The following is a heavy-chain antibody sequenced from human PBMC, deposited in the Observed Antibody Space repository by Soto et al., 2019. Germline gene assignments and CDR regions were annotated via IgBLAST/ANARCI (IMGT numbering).Heavy chain of an antibody. CDR3: ASLQSKFDP. CDR1: GFTFRSYW. CDR2: INSDGSST. J-gene: IGHJ5*02. V-gene: IGHV3-74*01. Sequence: WSLRLSCSASGFTFRSYWMHWVRQAPGKGLVWVSRINSDGSSTSYADSVKGRFTISRDNAKNTLYLQMNSLRAEDTAVYYCASLQSKFDPWGQGTLVTVSS. D-gene: IGHD1-1*01.